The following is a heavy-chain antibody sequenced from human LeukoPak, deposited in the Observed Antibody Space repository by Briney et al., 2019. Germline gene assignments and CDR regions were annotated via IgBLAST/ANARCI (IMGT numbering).Heavy chain of an antibody. J-gene: IGHJ4*02. CDR3: ARGLAPGYSSSWGPDY. CDR1: GGSISSGDYY. Sequence: SQTLSLTCTVSGGSISSGDYYWSWIRQPPGKGLEWIGYIYYSGSTYYNPPLKSRVTISVDTSKNQFSLKLSSVTAADTAVYYCARGLAPGYSSSWGPDYWGQGTLVTVSS. CDR2: IYYSGST. V-gene: IGHV4-30-4*01. D-gene: IGHD6-19*01.